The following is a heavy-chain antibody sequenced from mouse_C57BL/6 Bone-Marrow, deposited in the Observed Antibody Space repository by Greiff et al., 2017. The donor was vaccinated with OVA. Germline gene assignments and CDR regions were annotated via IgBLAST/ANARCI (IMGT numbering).Heavy chain of an antibody. D-gene: IGHD1-1*01. V-gene: IGHV6-6*01. CDR2: IRNKANNHAT. J-gene: IGHJ1*03. CDR3: TRNYGSSYLYFHV. CDR1: GFTFSDAW. Sequence: DVQLQESGGGLVQPGGSMKLSCAASGFTFSDAWMDWVRQSPEKGLEWVAEIRNKANNHATYYAESVKGRFTISRDDSKSSVYLQMNSLRAEDTGIYYCTRNYGSSYLYFHVWGTWTTVTAFS.